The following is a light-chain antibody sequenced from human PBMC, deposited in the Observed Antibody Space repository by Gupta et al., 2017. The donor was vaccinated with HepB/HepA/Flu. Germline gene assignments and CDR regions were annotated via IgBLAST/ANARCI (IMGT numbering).Light chain of an antibody. V-gene: IGLV1-40*01. Sequence: QSVLTQPPSVSGAPGLRVTFSCTRSSSNIGAGYDVHWYQQLPGTAPKLLIYGNSNRPSGVPDRFSGSKSGTSASLAITGLQAEDEADYYCQSYDSSLSVVFGGGTKLTVL. CDR1: SSNIGAGYD. CDR3: QSYDSSLSVV. J-gene: IGLJ2*01. CDR2: GNS.